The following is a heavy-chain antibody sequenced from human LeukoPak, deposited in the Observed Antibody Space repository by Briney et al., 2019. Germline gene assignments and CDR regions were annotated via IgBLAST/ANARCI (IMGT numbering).Heavy chain of an antibody. J-gene: IGHJ4*02. CDR3: AKDQGGSYYDTIDY. CDR1: GFTFSSYG. D-gene: IGHD1-26*01. V-gene: IGHV3-30*02. Sequence: TGGSLRLSCAASGFTFSSYGMHWVRQAPGKGLEWVAFIRYDGSNKYYADSVKGRFTISRDNSKNTLYLQMNSLRAEDTAVYYCAKDQGGSYYDTIDYWGQGTLVTVSS. CDR2: IRYDGSNK.